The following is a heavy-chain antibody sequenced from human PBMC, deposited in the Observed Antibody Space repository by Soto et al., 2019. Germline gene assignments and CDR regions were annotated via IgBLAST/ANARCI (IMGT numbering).Heavy chain of an antibody. CDR2: IYYSGST. D-gene: IGHD3-10*01. V-gene: IGHV4-59*01. Sequence: SETLSLTCAVSGGSISSYYWSWIRQPPGKGLEWIGYIYYSGSTNYNPSLKSRVTISVDTSKNQFSLKLSSVTAADTAVYYCARALFYYGSGSYKDYYGMDVWGQGTTVTVSS. CDR1: GGSISSYY. CDR3: ARALFYYGSGSYKDYYGMDV. J-gene: IGHJ6*02.